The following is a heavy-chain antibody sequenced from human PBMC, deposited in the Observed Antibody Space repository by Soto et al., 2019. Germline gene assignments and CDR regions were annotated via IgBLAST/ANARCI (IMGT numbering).Heavy chain of an antibody. D-gene: IGHD4-4*01. CDR2: IYYSGST. J-gene: IGHJ6*02. Sequence: SETLSLTCTVSGGSISSGGYYWSWIRQHPGKGLEWIGYIYYSGSTYYNPSLKSRVTISVDTSKNQFSLKLSSVTAADTAVYYCARDRVFYSNYLGYYGMDVWGQGTTVTVSS. CDR3: ARDRVFYSNYLGYYGMDV. V-gene: IGHV4-31*03. CDR1: GGSISSGGYY.